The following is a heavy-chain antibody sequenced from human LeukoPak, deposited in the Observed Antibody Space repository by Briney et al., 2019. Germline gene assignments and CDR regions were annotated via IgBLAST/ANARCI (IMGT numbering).Heavy chain of an antibody. CDR3: VRDEAWAFDI. CDR2: TISSGSTG. D-gene: IGHD7-27*01. J-gene: IGHJ3*02. Sequence: GGSLRLSCTASGFTFSRYSTNWVRQAPGKGLEWISYTISSGSTGYYADSVKGRFTISRDNAKNSLYLQMNSLRAEDTAVYLCVRDEAWAFDIWGQGTTVIVSS. CDR1: GFTFSRYS. V-gene: IGHV3-48*01.